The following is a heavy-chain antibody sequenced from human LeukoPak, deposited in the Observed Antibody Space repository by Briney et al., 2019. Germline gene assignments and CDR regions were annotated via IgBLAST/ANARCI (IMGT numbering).Heavy chain of an antibody. J-gene: IGHJ4*02. CDR1: GFTFNDYA. V-gene: IGHV3-30-3*01. CDR2: ISYDGYDK. CDR3: ARDWGAPTYYFDY. D-gene: IGHD1-26*01. Sequence: GGSLRLSCAASGFTFNDYAMYWVRQAPGKGLEWVTLISYDGYDKSYADSVRGRFTISRDNSRNTLYLQMDSLRSEDTAVYYCARDWGAPTYYFDYWGQGTLVTVSS.